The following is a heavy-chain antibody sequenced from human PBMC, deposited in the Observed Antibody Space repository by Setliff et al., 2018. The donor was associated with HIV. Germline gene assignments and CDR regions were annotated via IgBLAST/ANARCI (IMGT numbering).Heavy chain of an antibody. CDR1: GGSISSYY. V-gene: IGHV4-59*12. D-gene: IGHD6-13*01. CDR2: IYYSGST. CDR3: ARDRGGAAAGGYYYVDV. Sequence: SETLSLTCTVSGGSISSYYWSWIRQPPGKGLEWIGYIYYSGSTNYNPSLKSRVTISIDTSKNQFSLKLSSVTAADTAVYYCARDRGGAAAGGYYYVDVWGKGTTVTVSS. J-gene: IGHJ6*03.